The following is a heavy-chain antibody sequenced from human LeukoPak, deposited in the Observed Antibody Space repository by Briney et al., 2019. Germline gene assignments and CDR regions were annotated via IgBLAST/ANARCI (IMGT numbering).Heavy chain of an antibody. CDR1: GYTFTGYY. D-gene: IGHD3-10*01. V-gene: IGHV1-2*02. Sequence: APVKVSCKASGYTFTGYYMHWVRQAPGQGLEWMGWINPNSGGTNYAQKFQGRVTMTRDTSISTAYMELSRLRSDDTAVYYCARSPVGSSALGYWGQGTLVTVSS. CDR2: INPNSGGT. CDR3: ARSPVGSSALGY. J-gene: IGHJ4*02.